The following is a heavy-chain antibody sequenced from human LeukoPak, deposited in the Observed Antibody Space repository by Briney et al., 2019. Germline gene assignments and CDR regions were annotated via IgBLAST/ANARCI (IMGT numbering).Heavy chain of an antibody. CDR2: ISSSGSTI. J-gene: IGHJ4*02. D-gene: IGHD3-10*01. Sequence: PGGSLRLSCAASGFTFSDYYMSWIRQAPGKGLEWVSYISSSGSTIYYADSVKGRFTISRDNAKNSLYLQMNSLRAEDTAVYYCARERIGTYYYGSGSTGRFDYWGQGTLVTVSS. V-gene: IGHV3-11*01. CDR3: ARERIGTYYYGSGSTGRFDY. CDR1: GFTFSDYY.